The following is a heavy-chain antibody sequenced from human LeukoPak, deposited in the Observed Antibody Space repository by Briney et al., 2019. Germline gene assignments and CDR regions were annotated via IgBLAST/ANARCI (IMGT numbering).Heavy chain of an antibody. V-gene: IGHV4-34*01. CDR2: INQSGST. D-gene: IGHD4-23*01. Sequence: SETLSLTCAIYGGSFSGYYWSWIRQPPGKGLEWIGEINQSGSTNYNTSLKSRVTISEDTSKKQLSLKLTSVTAADTAVYYCARGKYYGDKADYWGQGTLVTVSS. J-gene: IGHJ4*02. CDR1: GGSFSGYY. CDR3: ARGKYYGDKADY.